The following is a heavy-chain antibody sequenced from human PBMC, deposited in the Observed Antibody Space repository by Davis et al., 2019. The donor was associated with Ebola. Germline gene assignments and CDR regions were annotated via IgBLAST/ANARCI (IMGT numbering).Heavy chain of an antibody. V-gene: IGHV5-51*01. Sequence: GESLKISCRTSGYNFTNFWIAWVRQIPGKGLESLGILYPGDSNIIYSPSFLGHVTFSADKSIKTAYLQWGSLKASDTALYFCARLGQLSDAHFADWGQGTLVTVSS. CDR1: GYNFTNFW. J-gene: IGHJ4*02. CDR3: ARLGQLSDAHFAD. D-gene: IGHD1-1*01. CDR2: LYPGDSNI.